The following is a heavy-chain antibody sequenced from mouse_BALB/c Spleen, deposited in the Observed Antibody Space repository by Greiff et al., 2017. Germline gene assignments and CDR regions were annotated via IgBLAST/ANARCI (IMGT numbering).Heavy chain of an antibody. V-gene: IGHV14-3*02. CDR3: ASYYGNYDYFDY. D-gene: IGHD2-1*01. Sequence: EVQLQQSGAELVKPGASVKLSCTASGFNIKDTYMHWVKQRPEQGLEWIGRIDPANGNTKYDPKFQGKATITADTSSNTAYLQLSSLTSEDTAVYYCASYYGNYDYFDYWGQGTTLTVSS. J-gene: IGHJ2*01. CDR1: GFNIKDTY. CDR2: IDPANGNT.